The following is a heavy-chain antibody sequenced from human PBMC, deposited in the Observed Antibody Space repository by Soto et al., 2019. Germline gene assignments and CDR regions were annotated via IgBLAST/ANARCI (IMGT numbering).Heavy chain of an antibody. D-gene: IGHD2-2*01. J-gene: IGHJ6*02. Sequence: QVQLVQSGAEVKKPGSSVKVSCKASGGTFSSYAISWLRQAPGQGLEWMGGIIPISGTANYAQKFQGRVTITADESTSTAYMELSSLRSEDPAVYYCARSQGSSTSLEIYYYYYYGMDVWGQGTTVTVSS. V-gene: IGHV1-69*01. CDR1: GGTFSSYA. CDR2: IIPISGTA. CDR3: ARSQGSSTSLEIYYYYYYGMDV.